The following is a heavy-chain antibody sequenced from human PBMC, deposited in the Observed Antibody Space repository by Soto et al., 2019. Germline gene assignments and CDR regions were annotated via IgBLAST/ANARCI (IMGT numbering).Heavy chain of an antibody. Sequence: QVQLVQSGAEVKKPGSSVKVSCKASGGTFSSYAISWVRQAPGQGLEWMGGIIPIFGTANYAHKFQGRVTITADESTSTAYMELSSLRSEDTAVYYCARGGLEAVSHLGWFDPWGQGTLVTVSS. J-gene: IGHJ5*02. CDR3: ARGGLEAVSHLGWFDP. CDR1: GGTFSSYA. V-gene: IGHV1-69*12. D-gene: IGHD5-12*01. CDR2: IIPIFGTA.